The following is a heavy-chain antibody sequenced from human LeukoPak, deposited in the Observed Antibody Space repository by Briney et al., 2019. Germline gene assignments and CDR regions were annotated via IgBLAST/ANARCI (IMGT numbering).Heavy chain of an antibody. Sequence: GGSLRLSCAASGFTVSSNYMSWVRQAPGKGLEWVSLIYSGGSTYYADSVKGRFTISRDNSKNSLYLQMNNLRAEDTAVYYCASSPGGYSGSLYSFDYWGQGTLVTVSS. CDR3: ASSPGGYSGSLYSFDY. V-gene: IGHV3-53*01. CDR1: GFTVSSNY. D-gene: IGHD1-26*01. J-gene: IGHJ4*02. CDR2: IYSGGST.